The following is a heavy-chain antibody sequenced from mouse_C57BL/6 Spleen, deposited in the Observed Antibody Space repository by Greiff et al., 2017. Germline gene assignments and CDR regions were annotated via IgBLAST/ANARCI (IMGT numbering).Heavy chain of an antibody. J-gene: IGHJ4*01. D-gene: IGHD1-1*01. V-gene: IGHV1-82*01. CDR2: IYPGDGDT. CDR3: ARRYYGSFYAMDY. Sequence: VQLQQSGPELVKPGASVKISCTASGFAFSSSWMNWVKQRPGKGLEWIGRIYPGDGDTNYNGKFKGKATLTADKSSSTAYMQLSSLTTEDSAVYFWARRYYGSFYAMDYWGQGTSVTVAA. CDR1: GFAFSSSW.